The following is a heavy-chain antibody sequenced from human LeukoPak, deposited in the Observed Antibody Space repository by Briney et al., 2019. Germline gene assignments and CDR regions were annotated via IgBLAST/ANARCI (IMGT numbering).Heavy chain of an antibody. Sequence: SQTLSLTCAISGDSVSRNSAAWNWIRQSPSGGLEWLGRTYYKSKWYNDYAVSVKSRITINPDTSKNQFSLQLKSVTPEDTAVYYCARAPIVGATHIDYWGRGTLVTVSS. CDR3: ARAPIVGATHIDY. D-gene: IGHD1-26*01. CDR1: GDSVSRNSAA. J-gene: IGHJ4*02. V-gene: IGHV6-1*01. CDR2: TYYKSKWYN.